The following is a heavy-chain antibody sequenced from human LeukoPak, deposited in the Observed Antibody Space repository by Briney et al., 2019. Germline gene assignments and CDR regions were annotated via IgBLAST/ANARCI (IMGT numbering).Heavy chain of an antibody. CDR2: IYYSGST. CDR1: GGSISGSSYY. J-gene: IGHJ4*02. V-gene: IGHV4-39*07. CDR3: ARVRQLVYFDY. Sequence: SETLSLTCTVSGGSISGSSYYWGWIRQPPGKGLEWIGSIYYSGSTYYNPSLKSRVTISVDTSKNQFSLKLSSVTAADTAVYYCARVRQLVYFDYWGQGTLVTVSS. D-gene: IGHD6-13*01.